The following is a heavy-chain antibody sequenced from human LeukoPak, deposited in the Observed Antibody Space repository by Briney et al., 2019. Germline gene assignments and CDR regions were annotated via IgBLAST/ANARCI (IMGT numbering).Heavy chain of an antibody. D-gene: IGHD3-10*01. J-gene: IGHJ3*02. Sequence: ASVTVSCKASGYTFTSYDINWVRQAPGQGLAWMGLIYPSRDSANSAQKFQGRVTMTRDMYARTVYMELSSLRSEDTGVYYCARERALVRGAKQLNGLFDRCGQGTMVTVSS. CDR3: ARERALVRGAKQLNGLFDR. V-gene: IGHV1-46*01. CDR2: IYPSRDSA. CDR1: GYTFTSYD.